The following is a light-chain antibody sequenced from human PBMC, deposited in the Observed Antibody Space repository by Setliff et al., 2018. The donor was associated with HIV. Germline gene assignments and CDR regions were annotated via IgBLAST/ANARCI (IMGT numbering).Light chain of an antibody. CDR1: TSNIGAGYD. CDR2: DNT. V-gene: IGLV1-40*01. J-gene: IGLJ2*01. Sequence: QSALAQPPSVSGAPGQRVTISCTGNTSNIGAGYDVHWYQQLPGRAPIVLIYDNTNRPSGIPDRFSGSKSGTSASLAISGLQAADEADYHCQSFDGSLAIVGGGTK. CDR3: QSFDGSLAI.